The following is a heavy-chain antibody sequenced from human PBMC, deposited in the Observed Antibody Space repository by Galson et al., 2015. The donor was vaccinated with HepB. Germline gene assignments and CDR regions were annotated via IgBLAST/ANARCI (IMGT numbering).Heavy chain of an antibody. CDR1: GFTFSFYA. Sequence: SLRLSCAASGFTFSFYAMSWVRQAPGKGLEWVSSISGGGGTTYYADSVKGRFTISRDNSKNTLYLQMNSLRAEDTAVYYCAKQPSGDYYDSSGYYTYFFDYWGQGTLVTVSS. V-gene: IGHV3-23*01. CDR2: ISGGGGTT. D-gene: IGHD3-22*01. CDR3: AKQPSGDYYDSSGYYTYFFDY. J-gene: IGHJ4*02.